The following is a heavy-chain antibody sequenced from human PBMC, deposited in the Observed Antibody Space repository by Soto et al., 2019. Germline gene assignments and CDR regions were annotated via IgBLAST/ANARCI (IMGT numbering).Heavy chain of an antibody. CDR2: ISISSSTI. CDR1: GFTFSDYY. D-gene: IGHD6-13*01. Sequence: PGGSRRLSCAASGFTFSDYYMSWIRQAPGKGLEWGSYISISSSTIYYADSVKGRFTITRANAKTSLYLQMNSLRAEDTAVYYCARGAPIREQHALNWFDPWGQGTLVTVSS. V-gene: IGHV3-11*01. CDR3: ARGAPIREQHALNWFDP. J-gene: IGHJ5*02.